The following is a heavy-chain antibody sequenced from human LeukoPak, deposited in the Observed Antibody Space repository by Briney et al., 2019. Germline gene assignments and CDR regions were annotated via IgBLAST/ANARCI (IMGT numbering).Heavy chain of an antibody. V-gene: IGHV3-48*03. Sequence: GGSLRLSCAASGFTFSSYDMNWVRQAPGKGLEWVSYISSSGSTIYYADSVKGRFTISRDNAKNSLYLQMNSLRAEDTAVYYCARGLGLMVATSWGQRTLDTVSS. CDR1: GFTFSSYD. J-gene: IGHJ4*02. CDR2: ISSSGSTI. D-gene: IGHD5-12*01. CDR3: ARGLGLMVATS.